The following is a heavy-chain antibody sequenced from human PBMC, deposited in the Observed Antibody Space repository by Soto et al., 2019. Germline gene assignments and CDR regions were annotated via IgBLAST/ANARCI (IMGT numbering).Heavy chain of an antibody. J-gene: IGHJ4*02. D-gene: IGHD3-22*01. CDR1: GGTFSSYA. Sequence: QVQLVQSGAEVKKPGSSVKVSCKASGGTFSSYAISWVRQAPGQGLEWMGGIIPILGTANYAQKFQGRVTITADESTSTAYMELSSLRSEDTAVYYCARDLKQYYYDSSGYYYYWGQGTLVTVSS. V-gene: IGHV1-69*01. CDR3: ARDLKQYYYDSSGYYYY. CDR2: IIPILGTA.